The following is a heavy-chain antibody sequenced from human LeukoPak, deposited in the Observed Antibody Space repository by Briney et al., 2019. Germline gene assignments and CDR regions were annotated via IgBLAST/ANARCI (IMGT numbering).Heavy chain of an antibody. CDR3: ARDATRYCSGGSCYSDY. Sequence: ASVKVSCKASGYTFTSYGISWVRQAPGQGLEWMGWISAYNGNTNYAQKLQGRVTMTTDTPTSTAYMELRSLRSDDTAVYYCARDATRYCSGGSCYSDYWGQGTLVTVSS. D-gene: IGHD2-15*01. CDR2: ISAYNGNT. J-gene: IGHJ4*02. CDR1: GYTFTSYG. V-gene: IGHV1-18*01.